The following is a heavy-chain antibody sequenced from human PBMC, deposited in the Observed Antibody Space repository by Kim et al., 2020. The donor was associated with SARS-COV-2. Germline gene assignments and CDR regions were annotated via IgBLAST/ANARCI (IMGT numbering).Heavy chain of an antibody. CDR3: ARVFRGVMSYYFDY. CDR1: GYSISSGYY. CDR2: IYHSGST. Sequence: SETLSLTCTVSGYSISSGYYWGWSRQPPGKGLEWIGSIYHSGSTYYNPSLKSRVTISVDTSKNQFSLKLSSVTAADTAVYYCARVFRGVMSYYFDYWGQG. D-gene: IGHD3-10*01. J-gene: IGHJ4*02. V-gene: IGHV4-38-2*02.